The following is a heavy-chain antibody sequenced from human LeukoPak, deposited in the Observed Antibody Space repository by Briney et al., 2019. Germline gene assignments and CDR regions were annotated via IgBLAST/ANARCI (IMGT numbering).Heavy chain of an antibody. CDR3: ARHMATPGTRGFDS. CDR2: IYLGGTT. Sequence: SGTLSLTCAVSGGSISSANWWSWVRQPPGKGLEWIGEIYLGGTTNYNPSLKSRVTISIDTSKNQFSLKLISVTAADTALYYCARHMATPGTRGFDSWGQGTLVTVSS. CDR1: GGSISSANW. V-gene: IGHV4-4*02. J-gene: IGHJ4*02. D-gene: IGHD5-24*01.